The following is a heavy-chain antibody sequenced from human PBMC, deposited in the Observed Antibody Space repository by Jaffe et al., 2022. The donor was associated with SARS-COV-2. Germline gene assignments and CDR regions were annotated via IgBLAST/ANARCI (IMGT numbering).Heavy chain of an antibody. CDR3: AKVVSGWYESGGGTDY. D-gene: IGHD6-19*01. CDR1: GFTFSSYA. CDR2: ISGSGGST. Sequence: EVQLLESGGGLVQPGGSLRLSCAASGFTFSSYAMSWVRQAPGKGLEWVSAISGSGGSTYYADSVKGRFTISRDNSKNTLYLQMNSLRAEDTAVYYCAKVVSGWYESGGGTDYWGQGTLVTVSS. V-gene: IGHV3-23*01. J-gene: IGHJ4*02.